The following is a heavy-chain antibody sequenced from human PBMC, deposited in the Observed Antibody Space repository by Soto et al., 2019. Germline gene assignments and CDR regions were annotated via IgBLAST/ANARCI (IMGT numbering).Heavy chain of an antibody. CDR2: IYYSGST. D-gene: IGHD3-3*01. CDR1: GGSISSGDYY. CDR3: ARYRPAIRFLEKANYYYYGMDV. V-gene: IGHV4-30-4*01. Sequence: QVQLQESGPGLVKPSQTLSLTCTVSGGSISSGDYYWSWIRQPPGKGLEWIGYIYYSGSTYYNPSVKGRVTISVATSKNQFSLKLSYVTAADTAVYYCARYRPAIRFLEKANYYYYGMDVWGQGTTVTVS. J-gene: IGHJ6*02.